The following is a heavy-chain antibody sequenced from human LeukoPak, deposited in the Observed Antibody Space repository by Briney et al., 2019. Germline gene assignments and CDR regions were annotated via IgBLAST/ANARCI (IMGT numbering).Heavy chain of an antibody. Sequence: GASVKVSCKAAGYTFTSHGFIWLRQAPGQGLEWMGWITVNNGYTKYAQELQGRVTMTRDTSISTAYMELSRLRSDDTAVYYCARDPFDYDFWSGYHDYWGQGTLVTVSS. D-gene: IGHD3-3*01. V-gene: IGHV1-18*01. CDR2: ITVNNGYT. CDR1: GYTFTSHG. J-gene: IGHJ4*02. CDR3: ARDPFDYDFWSGYHDY.